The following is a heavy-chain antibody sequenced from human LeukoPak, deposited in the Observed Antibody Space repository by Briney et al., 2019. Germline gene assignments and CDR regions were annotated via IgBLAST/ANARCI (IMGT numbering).Heavy chain of an antibody. CDR2: IYTSGST. V-gene: IGHV4-61*02. CDR1: GGSISSGSYY. CDR3: ARGGHLDDFWSGYYFY. J-gene: IGHJ4*02. D-gene: IGHD3-3*01. Sequence: PSETLSLTCTVSGGSISSGSYYWSWIRQPAGKGLEWIGRIYTSGSTNYNPSLKSRVTISVDTSKNQFSLKLSSVTAADTAVYYCARGGHLDDFWSGYYFYWGQGTLVTVSS.